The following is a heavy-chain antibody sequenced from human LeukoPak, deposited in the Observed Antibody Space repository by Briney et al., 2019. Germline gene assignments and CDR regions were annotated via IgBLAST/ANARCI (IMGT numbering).Heavy chain of an antibody. CDR1: GFTVSSNY. D-gene: IGHD2-15*01. Sequence: GSLRLSCSVSGFTVSSNYMSWIRQPPGKGLEWIGEINHSGSTNYNPSLKSRVTISVDTSKNQFSLKLSSVTAADTAVYYCARERGGGCSGGSCSKVDYWGQGTLVTVSS. V-gene: IGHV4-34*01. J-gene: IGHJ4*02. CDR2: INHSGST. CDR3: ARERGGGCSGGSCSKVDY.